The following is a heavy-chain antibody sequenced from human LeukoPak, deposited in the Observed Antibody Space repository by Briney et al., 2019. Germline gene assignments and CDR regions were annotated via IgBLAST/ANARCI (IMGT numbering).Heavy chain of an antibody. CDR3: ARDSLLRFFEWTHVTDFDY. CDR2: INTNTGNP. V-gene: IGHV7-4-1*02. CDR1: GYTFTSYA. Sequence: ASVKVSCKASGYTFTSYAMNWVRQAPGQGLEWMGWINTNTGNPTYAQGFTGRFVFSLDTSVSTAYLQTSSLKAEDTAVYYCARDSLLRFFEWTHVTDFDYWGQGTLVTVSS. D-gene: IGHD3-3*01. J-gene: IGHJ4*02.